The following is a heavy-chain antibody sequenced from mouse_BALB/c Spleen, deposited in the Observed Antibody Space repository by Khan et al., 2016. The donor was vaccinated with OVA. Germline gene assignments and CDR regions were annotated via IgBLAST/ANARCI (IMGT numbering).Heavy chain of an antibody. CDR3: FRPSYGPRNFDV. CDR1: GFNIKDTY. Sequence: VQLKESGAELVKPGASVKLSCTASGFNIKDTYIHWVKRRPEQGLEWIGRITPANGNTEYDPKFQGKATMRADTSSNTAYLQLSSLTSGDTAVYYCFRPSYGPRNFDVWGAGTTVTVSS. J-gene: IGHJ1*01. CDR2: ITPANGNT. V-gene: IGHV14-3*02. D-gene: IGHD1-1*02.